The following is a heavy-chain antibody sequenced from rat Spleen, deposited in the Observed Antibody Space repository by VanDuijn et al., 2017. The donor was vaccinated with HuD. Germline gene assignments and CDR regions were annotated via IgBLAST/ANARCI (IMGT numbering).Heavy chain of an antibody. D-gene: IGHD1-11*01. CDR2: ISMGGGNT. CDR1: GFTFSDYN. CDR3: VRHYGGYSEYVMDA. V-gene: IGHV5-25*01. J-gene: IGHJ4*01. Sequence: EVQLVESGGGLVQPGRSLKLSCAASGFTFSDYNMAWVRQAPTKGLEWVASISMGGGNTLYRDSVKGRFTISRDNAKSTLYLQMDSLGSEDTATYHCVRHYGGYSEYVMDAWGQGASVTVSS.